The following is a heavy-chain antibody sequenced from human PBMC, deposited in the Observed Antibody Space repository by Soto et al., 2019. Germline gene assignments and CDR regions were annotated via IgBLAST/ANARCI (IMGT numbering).Heavy chain of an antibody. CDR2: ISHDGGLQ. V-gene: IGHV3-30*03. Sequence: QAQLVESGGGVVQPGRSLRLSCAASGFTFSSYGMHWVRQAPGTGLEWVAVISHDGGLQHYADSVKGRFTISRDNSKNTVLLQMNSLRAEDTAVYYCVSDRGYGHAAVPYSWGQGTLVSVSS. D-gene: IGHD3-10*01. CDR3: VSDRGYGHAAVPYS. J-gene: IGHJ4*02. CDR1: GFTFSSYG.